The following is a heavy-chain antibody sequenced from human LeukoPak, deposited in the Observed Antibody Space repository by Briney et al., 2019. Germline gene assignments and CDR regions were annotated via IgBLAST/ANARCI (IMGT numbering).Heavy chain of an antibody. D-gene: IGHD4-17*01. CDR1: GGSISSGDYY. V-gene: IGHV4-30-4*01. CDR3: AGDYGDLLTGIRFDT. CDR2: IYYSGST. J-gene: IGHJ5*02. Sequence: SQTLSLTCTVSGGSISSGDYYWSWIRQPPGKGLEWIGYIYYSGSTYYNPSLKSRVTISIQTSKSQFSLKLTSVTAADTAVYYCAGDYGDLLTGIRFDTWGQGTLVTVSS.